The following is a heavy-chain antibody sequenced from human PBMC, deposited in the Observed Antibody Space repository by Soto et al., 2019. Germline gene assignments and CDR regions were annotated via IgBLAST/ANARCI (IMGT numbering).Heavy chain of an antibody. J-gene: IGHJ4*02. CDR3: SREVTVASYSFDV. CDR1: GGTFNNYA. CDR2: IIPIFNSA. V-gene: IGHV1-69*01. D-gene: IGHD5-12*01. Sequence: QVQLVQSGAEVKRPGSSVKVSCKASGGTFNNYALSWVRQAPGQGLEWMGGIIPIFNSANYAQKFQGRVTMTADDSTSTAYMELRSLRPDDTAVYYCSREVTVASYSFDVWGQGTLVTVSS.